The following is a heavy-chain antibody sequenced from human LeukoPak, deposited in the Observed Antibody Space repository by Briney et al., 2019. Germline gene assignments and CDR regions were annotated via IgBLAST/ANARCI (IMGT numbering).Heavy chain of an antibody. V-gene: IGHV4-39*07. J-gene: IGHJ4*02. D-gene: IGHD3-10*01. CDR3: RTRYGSGSAEV. Sequence: SETLSLTCTVSGGSISSSSYYWSWIRQPPGKGLEWIGEINHSGSTNYNPSLKSRVTISVDTSKNQFSLKLSSVTAADTAVYYCRTRYGSGSAEVWGQGTLVTVSS. CDR2: INHSGST. CDR1: GGSISSSSYY.